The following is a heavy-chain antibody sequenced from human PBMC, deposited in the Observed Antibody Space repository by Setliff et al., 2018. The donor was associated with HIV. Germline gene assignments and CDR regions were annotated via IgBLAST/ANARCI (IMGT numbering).Heavy chain of an antibody. Sequence: ASVKVSCKASGGTSSSYVISWVRQAPGQGLEWMGGIIPIFGTANYAQKFQGRVTITADESTSTAYMELSSLRSEDTAVYYCARGVTLVRGGRGDIWGQGTMVTVSS. J-gene: IGHJ3*02. D-gene: IGHD3-10*01. CDR1: GGTSSSYV. CDR2: IIPIFGTA. CDR3: ARGVTLVRGGRGDI. V-gene: IGHV1-69*13.